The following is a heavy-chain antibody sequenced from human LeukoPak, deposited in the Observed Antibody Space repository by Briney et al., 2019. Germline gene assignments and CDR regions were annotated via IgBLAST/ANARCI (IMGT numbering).Heavy chain of an antibody. CDR2: INSDGSTI. CDR1: AFTFRSYW. D-gene: IGHD3-9*01. V-gene: IGHV3-74*01. CDR3: ARAISSLLRNFDAGFDY. Sequence: PGGSLRLSCAASAFTFRSYWMHWVRQAPGKGLVWVSRINSDGSTISYADSVKGRFTISRDNAKNTLYLQMNSLRAEDTAVYYCARAISSLLRNFDAGFDYWGQGSLVAVSS. J-gene: IGHJ4*02.